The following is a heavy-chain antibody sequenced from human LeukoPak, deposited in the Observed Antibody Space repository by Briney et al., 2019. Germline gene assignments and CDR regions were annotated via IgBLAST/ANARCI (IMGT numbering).Heavy chain of an antibody. J-gene: IGHJ4*02. CDR3: ARSLRYFAD. V-gene: IGHV4-59*01. CDR2: IFYSGST. D-gene: IGHD3-9*01. Sequence: SETLSLTCTVSGGSISSYYWSWIRQPPGKGLEWIGYIFYSGSTNCNPSLKSRLTMSVDTSKNQFSLKLSSVTAADTAVYYCARSLRYFADWGQGTLVTVSS. CDR1: GGSISSYY.